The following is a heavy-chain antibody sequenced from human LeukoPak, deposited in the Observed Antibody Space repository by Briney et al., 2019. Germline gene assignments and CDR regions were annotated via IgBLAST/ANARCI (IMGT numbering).Heavy chain of an antibody. V-gene: IGHV4-59*01. Sequence: GSLRLSCGASGFSFSGAWMSWVRQAPGKGLEWIGYIYDSGSTNYNPSLKSRVTISVDTSKNQFSLKLSSVAAADTAVYYCAREEGSGSYHYWGQGTLVTVSS. CDR1: GFSFSGAW. CDR2: IYDSGST. D-gene: IGHD3-10*01. CDR3: AREEGSGSYHY. J-gene: IGHJ4*02.